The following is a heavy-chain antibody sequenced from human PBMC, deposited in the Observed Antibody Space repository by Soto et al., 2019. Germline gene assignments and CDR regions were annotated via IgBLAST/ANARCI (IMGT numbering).Heavy chain of an antibody. CDR3: ARDQSYGGAFDY. CDR1: GYTFTSYG. Sequence: ASVKVSCTASGYTFTSYGISWVRQAPGQGLEWVGWISAYNGNTNYAQKLQGRVTMTTDTSTSTAYMELRSLRSDDTAVYYCARDQSYGGAFDYWGQGTLVTVSS. D-gene: IGHD2-21*01. V-gene: IGHV1-18*01. J-gene: IGHJ4*02. CDR2: ISAYNGNT.